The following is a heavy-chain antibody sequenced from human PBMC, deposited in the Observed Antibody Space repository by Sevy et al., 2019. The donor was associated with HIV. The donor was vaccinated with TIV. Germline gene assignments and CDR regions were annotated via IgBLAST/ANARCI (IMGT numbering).Heavy chain of an antibody. CDR1: GFTFSSYG. D-gene: IGHD3-10*01. Sequence: GGSLRLSCAASGFTFSSYGMHWVRQAPGKGLEWVAVISYDGSNKYYADSVKGRFTISRDNSKNTRYLQMNSLRAEDTAVYYCAKDRSPTYGSGSYYNYWGQGTLVTVSS. J-gene: IGHJ4*02. V-gene: IGHV3-30*18. CDR3: AKDRSPTYGSGSYYNY. CDR2: ISYDGSNK.